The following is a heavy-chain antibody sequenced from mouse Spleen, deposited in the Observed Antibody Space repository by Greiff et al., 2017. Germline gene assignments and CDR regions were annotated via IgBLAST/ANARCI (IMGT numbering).Heavy chain of an antibody. CDR3: ARRGYYGSSSGWFAY. V-gene: IGHV1-55*01. D-gene: IGHD1-1*01. CDR2: IYPGSGST. CDR1: GYTFTSYW. J-gene: IGHJ3*01. Sequence: VQLQQPGAELVKPGASVKMSCKASGYTFTSYWITWVKQRPGQGLEWIGDIYPGSGSTNYNEKFKSKATLTVDTSSSTAYMQLSSLTSEDSAVYYCARRGYYGSSSGWFAYWGQGTLVTVSA.